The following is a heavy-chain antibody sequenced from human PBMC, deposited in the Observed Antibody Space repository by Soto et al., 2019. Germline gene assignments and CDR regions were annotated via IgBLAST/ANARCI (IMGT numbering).Heavy chain of an antibody. CDR2: MWYDGSNR. D-gene: IGHD6-19*01. CDR3: AREPGESSSGWWLYFDD. CDR1: GFTFSNYG. V-gene: IGHV3-33*01. Sequence: QWRLVESVGGVVQPGRSLRLSCAASGFTFSNYGMHWVRQAPGKGLEWVAVMWYDGSNRYYADSVKGRFTISRDNSKNTLYLQMNSLRAEDTAVYYCAREPGESSSGWWLYFDDWGQGTMVAVSS. J-gene: IGHJ4*02.